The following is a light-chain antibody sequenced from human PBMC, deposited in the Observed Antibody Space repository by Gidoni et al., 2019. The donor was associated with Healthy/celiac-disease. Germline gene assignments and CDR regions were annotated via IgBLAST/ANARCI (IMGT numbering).Light chain of an antibody. CDR3: LQDYNYPWT. Sequence: AIQMTQSPSSLSASVGDRVTINCRASQGISNDLGWYQQKPGKAPKLLIYAASSLQSGVPSRFSGSGSGTDFTLTISSLQPEDFATYYCLQDYNYPWTFGQGTKVEIK. V-gene: IGKV1-6*01. CDR1: QGISND. J-gene: IGKJ1*01. CDR2: AAS.